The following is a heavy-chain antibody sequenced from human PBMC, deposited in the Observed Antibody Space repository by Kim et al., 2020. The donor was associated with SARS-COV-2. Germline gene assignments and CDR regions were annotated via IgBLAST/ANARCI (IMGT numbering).Heavy chain of an antibody. D-gene: IGHD6-13*01. J-gene: IGHJ6*02. Sequence: GGSLRLSCAASGFTFSSYSMNWVRQAPGKGLEWVSSISSSSSYINYADSVKGRITIARDNAKNSLYLQMNSLRAEDTAVDYSERVYDSSRWSGVYYYYGKDVWDQGTTVTLSS. CDR1: GFTFSSYS. CDR3: ERVYDSSRWSGVYYYYGKDV. V-gene: IGHV3-21*01. CDR2: ISSSSSYI.